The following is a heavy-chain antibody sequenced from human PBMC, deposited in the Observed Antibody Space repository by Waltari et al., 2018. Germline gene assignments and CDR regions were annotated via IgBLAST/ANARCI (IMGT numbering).Heavy chain of an antibody. CDR3: ARARANTYYYDSSCYYYFDY. Sequence: QVQLVQSGAEVKKPGVSVKVSCKASGYTFPGTYMHWVHQAPGQGLEWMGWINPNSGGTNYAQKFQGRVTMTRDTSISTAYMELSRLRSDDTAVYYCARARANTYYYDSSCYYYFDYWGQGTLVTVSS. V-gene: IGHV1-2*02. CDR2: INPNSGGT. D-gene: IGHD3-22*01. J-gene: IGHJ4*02. CDR1: GYTFPGTY.